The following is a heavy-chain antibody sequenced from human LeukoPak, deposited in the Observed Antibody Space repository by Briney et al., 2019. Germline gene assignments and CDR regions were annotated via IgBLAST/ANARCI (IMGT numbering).Heavy chain of an antibody. CDR1: GFTFGNYW. Sequence: GGSLRLSCAASGFTFGNYWMSWVRQAPGKGLEWVAIINQDGSVKYFVDSVKGRFTMSRDNAKNSLHLQMDSLRAGDTAVYYCARVISMVRGLIYYGMDVWGQGTTVTVSS. CDR3: ARVISMVRGLIYYGMDV. D-gene: IGHD3-10*01. V-gene: IGHV3-7*01. J-gene: IGHJ6*02. CDR2: INQDGSVK.